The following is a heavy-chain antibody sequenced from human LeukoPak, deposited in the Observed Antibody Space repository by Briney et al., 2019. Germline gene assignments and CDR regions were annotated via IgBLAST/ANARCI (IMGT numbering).Heavy chain of an antibody. CDR2: TSGSGGTT. J-gene: IGHJ4*02. D-gene: IGHD4-17*01. Sequence: GGSLRLSCASSGFTFSNYVMSWVRQTPGKGLEWVSGTSGSGGTTYYADSVKGRFTISRDNSKNTLYLEMNSLRAEDTAVYYCAKDGDQIKVTKFDSWGQGTLVTVSS. CDR1: GFTFSNYV. V-gene: IGHV3-23*01. CDR3: AKDGDQIKVTKFDS.